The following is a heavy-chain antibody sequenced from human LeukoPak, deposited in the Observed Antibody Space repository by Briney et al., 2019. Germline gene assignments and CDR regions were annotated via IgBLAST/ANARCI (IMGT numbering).Heavy chain of an antibody. Sequence: GASVKVSCKASGWTFTRYYMHWVRQAPGQGLEWMGWINPNSGGTNYAQKFQGRVTLTRDTSIGTAYMELSRLRSDDTAVYYCARRNIAVAGSFDCWGQGTLVTVSS. CDR1: GWTFTRYY. D-gene: IGHD6-19*01. V-gene: IGHV1-2*02. CDR3: ARRNIAVAGSFDC. CDR2: INPNSGGT. J-gene: IGHJ4*02.